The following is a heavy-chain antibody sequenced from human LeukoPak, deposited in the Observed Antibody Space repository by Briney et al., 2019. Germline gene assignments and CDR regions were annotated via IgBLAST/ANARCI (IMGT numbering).Heavy chain of an antibody. V-gene: IGHV3-9*01. J-gene: IGHJ6*02. D-gene: IGHD3-10*01. CDR3: AKDMVRGVHGMDV. Sequence: GGSLRLPCAASGFTFDDYAMHWVRQAPGKGLEWVSGISWNSGSIGYADSVKGRFTISRDNAKNSLYLQMNSLRAEDTALYYCAKDMVRGVHGMDVWGQGTTVTVSS. CDR2: ISWNSGSI. CDR1: GFTFDDYA.